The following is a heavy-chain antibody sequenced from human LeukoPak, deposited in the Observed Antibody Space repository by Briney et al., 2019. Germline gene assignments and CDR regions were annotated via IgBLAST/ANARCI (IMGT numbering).Heavy chain of an antibody. V-gene: IGHV1-2*02. CDR1: GGTFSSYA. Sequence: ASVKVSCKASGGTFSSYAISWVRQAPGQGLEWMGWINPNSGGTNYAQKFQGRVTMTRDTSISTAYMELSRLRSDDTAVYYCASRGINGPRYFDYWGQGTLVTVSS. CDR2: INPNSGGT. J-gene: IGHJ4*02. D-gene: IGHD2-8*01. CDR3: ASRGINGPRYFDY.